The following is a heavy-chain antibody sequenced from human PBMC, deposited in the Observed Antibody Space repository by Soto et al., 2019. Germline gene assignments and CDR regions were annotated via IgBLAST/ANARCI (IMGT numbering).Heavy chain of an antibody. J-gene: IGHJ4*02. CDR2: IYWDDDK. Sequence: SGPTLVNPTQTLTLTCTFSGFSLSTSGVGVGWIRQPPGKALEWLALIYWDDDKRYSPSLKSRLTITKDTSKNQVVLTMTNMDPVDTATYYCAHSPKQTSLLWFGEPRYYFDYWGQGTLVTVSS. CDR3: AHSPKQTSLLWFGEPRYYFDY. V-gene: IGHV2-5*02. D-gene: IGHD3-10*01. CDR1: GFSLSTSGVG.